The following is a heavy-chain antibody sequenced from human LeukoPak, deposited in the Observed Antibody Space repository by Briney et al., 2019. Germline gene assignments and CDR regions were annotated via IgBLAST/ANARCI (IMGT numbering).Heavy chain of an antibody. Sequence: ASVKVSCKASGYTFTGYYMHWVRQAPGQGLEWMGWINPNSGGTNYAQKFQGRVTMTRDTSISTAYMELSRLRSDDTAVYYCARDTLPRFVVVPAAVDYWGQGTLVTVSS. CDR3: ARDTLPRFVVVPAAVDY. CDR1: GYTFTGYY. V-gene: IGHV1-2*02. J-gene: IGHJ4*02. CDR2: INPNSGGT. D-gene: IGHD2-2*01.